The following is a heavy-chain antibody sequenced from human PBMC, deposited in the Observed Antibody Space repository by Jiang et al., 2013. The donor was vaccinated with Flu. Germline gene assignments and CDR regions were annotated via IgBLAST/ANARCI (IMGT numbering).Heavy chain of an antibody. Sequence: GASVKVSCKASGYTFTSYGISWVRQAPGQGLEWMGGIIPIFGTANYAQKFQGRVTITADESTSTAYMELSSLRSEDTAVYYCARNGQLVRRDYYYYGMDVWGQGTTVTVSS. V-gene: IGHV1-69*13. J-gene: IGHJ6*02. CDR3: ARNGQLVRRDYYYYGMDV. D-gene: IGHD6-6*01. CDR2: IIPIFGTA. CDR1: GYTFTSYG.